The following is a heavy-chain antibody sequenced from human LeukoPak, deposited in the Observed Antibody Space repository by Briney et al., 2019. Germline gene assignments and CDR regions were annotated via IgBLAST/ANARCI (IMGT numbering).Heavy chain of an antibody. CDR3: ASGDYGSGSYYFIFDY. CDR1: GYSFTSYY. V-gene: IGHV1-2*02. Sequence: GASVKVSCKASGYSFTSYYMHWVRQAPGQGLEWMGWINPNSGGTNYAQKFQGRVTMTRDTSISTAYMELSRLRSDDTAVYYCASGDYGSGSYYFIFDYWGQGTLVTVSS. CDR2: INPNSGGT. J-gene: IGHJ4*02. D-gene: IGHD3-10*01.